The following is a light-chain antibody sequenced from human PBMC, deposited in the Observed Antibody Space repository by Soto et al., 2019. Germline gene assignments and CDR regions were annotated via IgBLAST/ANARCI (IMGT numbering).Light chain of an antibody. V-gene: IGKV1-17*01. CDR2: GAS. Sequence: EIVLTQSPATLSASAGDRVTISCRASQGFSHDFGWYQQKPGQAPTRLIYGASTWPIGVPSRFSGRGSGTEFTPTIASLQPEDFAVYYCLQNNNCPGTLGQGTKVDIK. CDR1: QGFSHD. J-gene: IGKJ1*01. CDR3: LQNNNCPGT.